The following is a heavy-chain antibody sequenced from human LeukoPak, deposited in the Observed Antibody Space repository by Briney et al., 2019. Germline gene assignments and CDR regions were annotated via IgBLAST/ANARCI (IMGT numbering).Heavy chain of an antibody. CDR2: INPNSGGT. CDR1: GYTFTGYY. D-gene: IGHD1-26*01. J-gene: IGHJ4*02. V-gene: IGHV1-2*02. Sequence: GASVKVSCKASGYTFTGYYVHWVRQAPGQGLEWMGWINPNSGGTNYAQKFQGRVTMTRDTSISTAYMELSRLRSDDTAVYYCAREGGGSYSYFDYWGQGTLVTVSS. CDR3: AREGGGSYSYFDY.